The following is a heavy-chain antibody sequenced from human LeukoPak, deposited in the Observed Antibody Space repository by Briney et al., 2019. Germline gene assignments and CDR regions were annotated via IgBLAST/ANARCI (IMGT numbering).Heavy chain of an antibody. CDR3: ARHLRSGAVDY. CDR2: INHSGST. J-gene: IGHJ4*02. D-gene: IGHD4-17*01. V-gene: IGHV4-30-2*01. Sequence: SQTLSLTCTVSGGSISSGDYCWSWIRQPPGKGLEWIGEINHSGSTNYNPSLKSRVTISVDTSKNQFSLKLGSVTASDTAVYYCARHLRSGAVDYWGQGTLVTVSS. CDR1: GGSISSGDYC.